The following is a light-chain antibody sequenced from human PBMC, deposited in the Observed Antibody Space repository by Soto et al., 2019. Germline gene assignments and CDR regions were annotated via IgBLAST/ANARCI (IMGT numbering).Light chain of an antibody. J-gene: IGLJ1*01. CDR3: STYAGSNATSV. CDR1: RSDVSGYNY. V-gene: IGLV2-8*01. Sequence: QSVPTQPPSASRSPGQSVTISCTGTRSDVSGYNYVSWYQHYPGNAPKLMIYEVIKRTSAVPDRFSGSKSGNTASMTVSRHQADDEVDDSCSTYAGSNATSVCGGETKVPV. CDR2: EVI.